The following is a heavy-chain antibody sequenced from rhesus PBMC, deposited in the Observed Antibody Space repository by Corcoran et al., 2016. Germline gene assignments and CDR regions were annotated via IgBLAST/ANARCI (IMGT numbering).Heavy chain of an antibody. Sequence: QVQLQESGPGVVKPSETLSLTCAVSGGSISASYRWSWIRQPPGKGLEWIGYIYGSSTSTNYNPSLKSRVTISKDTSKNQFSLKLSSVTAADTAVYYCVGYCTSTTCYVFDYWGQGVLVTVSS. V-gene: IGHV4S10*01. CDR1: GGSISASYR. J-gene: IGHJ4*01. CDR3: VGYCTSTTCYVFDY. CDR2: IYGSSTST. D-gene: IGHD2-2*01.